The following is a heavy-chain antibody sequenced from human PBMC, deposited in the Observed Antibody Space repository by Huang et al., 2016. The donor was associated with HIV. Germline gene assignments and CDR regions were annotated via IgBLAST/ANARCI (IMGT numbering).Heavy chain of an antibody. V-gene: IGHV1-69*13. D-gene: IGHD3-3*02. CDR3: AKVAAGQPFHFYYYMDA. CDR1: GGTFKKYA. Sequence: QVNLVQSGAEVRKPGSSVKVSCKASGGTFKKYAISWVRQAPGQGLEWMGARIPWYGSAEYAEKFQDRVTLTADGATNTAYLELDRRTSEDTAVYYCAKVAAGQPFHFYYYMDAWGDGTTVIVSS. J-gene: IGHJ6*03. CDR2: RIPWYGSA.